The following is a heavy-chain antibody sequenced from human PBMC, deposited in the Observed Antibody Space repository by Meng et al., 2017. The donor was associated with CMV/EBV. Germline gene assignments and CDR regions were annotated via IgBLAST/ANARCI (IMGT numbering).Heavy chain of an antibody. CDR1: GFTFSSYG. J-gene: IGHJ6*02. V-gene: IGHV3-23*01. CDR2: ISGSGGST. D-gene: IGHD2-21*01. CDR3: AREPTEHIVVVIAILTYGMDV. Sequence: GESLKISCAASGFTFSSYGMSWVRQAPGKGLEWVSVISGSGGSTYYADSVKGRFTISSDNSKNTRDLQMNSLRAEDTAVYYCAREPTEHIVVVIAILTYGMDVWGQGTTVTVSS.